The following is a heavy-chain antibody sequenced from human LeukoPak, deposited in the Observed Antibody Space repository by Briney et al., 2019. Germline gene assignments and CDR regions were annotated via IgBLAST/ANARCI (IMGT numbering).Heavy chain of an antibody. CDR2: IIPIFGTA. D-gene: IGHD3-10*01. CDR3: ARDRRVYYGSGSCYMDV. CDR1: GGTFSSYA. Sequence: ASVKVSCKASGGTFSSYAISWVRQAPGQGLEWMGGIIPIFGTANYAQKLQGRVTITADESTSTAYMELSSLRSEDTAVYYCARDRRVYYGSGSCYMDVWGKGTTVTISS. V-gene: IGHV1-69*13. J-gene: IGHJ6*03.